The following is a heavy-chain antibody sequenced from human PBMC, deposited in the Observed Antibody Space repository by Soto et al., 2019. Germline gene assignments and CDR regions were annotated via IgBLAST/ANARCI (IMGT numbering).Heavy chain of an antibody. Sequence: GGSLRLSCAASGFTFSSYAMSWVRQAPGKGLEWVSAISGSGGSTYYADSVKGRFTISRDNSKNTLYLQMNRLRAEDTAVYYCAKDGSPGHIVVVTANPLFDYWGQGTLVTVSS. V-gene: IGHV3-23*01. CDR2: ISGSGGST. J-gene: IGHJ4*02. CDR3: AKDGSPGHIVVVTANPLFDY. CDR1: GFTFSSYA. D-gene: IGHD2-21*02.